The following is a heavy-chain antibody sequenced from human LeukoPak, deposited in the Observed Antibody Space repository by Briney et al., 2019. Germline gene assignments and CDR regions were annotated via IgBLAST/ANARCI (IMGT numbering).Heavy chain of an antibody. CDR1: GGSISSSSYY. Sequence: PSETLSLTCTVSGGSISSSSYYWGWIRQPPGKGLEWIGSIYYSGSTYYNPSLKSRVTISVDTSKNQFSLKLSSVTAADTAVYYCARHSYMSNSPEYWGQGTLVTVSS. J-gene: IGHJ4*02. CDR3: ARHSYMSNSPEY. CDR2: IYYSGST. D-gene: IGHD4-11*01. V-gene: IGHV4-39*01.